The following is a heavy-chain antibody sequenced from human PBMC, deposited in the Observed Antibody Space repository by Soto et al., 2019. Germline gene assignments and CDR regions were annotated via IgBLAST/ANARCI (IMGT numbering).Heavy chain of an antibody. CDR2: ISYDGSNK. CDR1: GFTFSSYG. V-gene: IGHV3-30*18. J-gene: IGHJ4*02. CDR3: AKDPGHYYGSEQILGYFDY. D-gene: IGHD3-10*01. Sequence: QVQLVESGGGVVQPGRSLRLSCAASGFTFSSYGMHWVRQAPGKGLEWVAVISYDGSNKYYADSVKGRFTISRDNSKNTLYLQMNSLRAEDTAVYYCAKDPGHYYGSEQILGYFDYWGQGTLVTVSS.